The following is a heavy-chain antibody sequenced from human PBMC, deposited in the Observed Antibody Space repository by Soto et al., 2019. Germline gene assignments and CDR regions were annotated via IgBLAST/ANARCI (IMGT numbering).Heavy chain of an antibody. CDR2: IYYSGST. D-gene: IGHD3-9*01. CDR1: GGSISSGGYY. Sequence: KPSETLSLTCTVSGGSISSGGYYWSWIRQHPGKGLEWIGYIYYSGSTYYNPSLKSRVTISVDTSKNQFSLKLSSVTAADTAVYYCARGDILTGSYYFDYWGQGTLVTVSS. J-gene: IGHJ4*02. CDR3: ARGDILTGSYYFDY. V-gene: IGHV4-31*03.